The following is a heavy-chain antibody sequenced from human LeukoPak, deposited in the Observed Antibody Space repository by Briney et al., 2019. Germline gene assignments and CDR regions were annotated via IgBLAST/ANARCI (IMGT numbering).Heavy chain of an antibody. CDR1: GGSISSGGYY. Sequence: SETLSLTCTVSGGSISSGGYYWSWIRQHPGKGLEWIGYIYYSGSTYYNPSLKSRVTISVDTSKNQFSLKLSSVTAADTAAYYCARVGQQLARYNWFDPWGQGTLVTVSS. D-gene: IGHD6-13*01. CDR2: IYYSGST. J-gene: IGHJ5*02. CDR3: ARVGQQLARYNWFDP. V-gene: IGHV4-31*03.